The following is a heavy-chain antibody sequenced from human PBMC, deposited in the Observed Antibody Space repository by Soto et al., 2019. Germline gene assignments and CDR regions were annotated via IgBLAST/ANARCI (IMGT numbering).Heavy chain of an antibody. D-gene: IGHD3-10*01. CDR2: IWYDGSNK. Sequence: QVQLVESGGGVVQPGRSLRLSCAASGFTFSSYGMHWVRRAPGKGLEWVAGIWYDGSNKYYADSVKGRFTISRDNSKNTLYLQMNSLRAEDTAVYYCAREGTYYYGSGSYPLDYWGQGTLVTVSS. J-gene: IGHJ4*02. CDR1: GFTFSSYG. CDR3: AREGTYYYGSGSYPLDY. V-gene: IGHV3-33*01.